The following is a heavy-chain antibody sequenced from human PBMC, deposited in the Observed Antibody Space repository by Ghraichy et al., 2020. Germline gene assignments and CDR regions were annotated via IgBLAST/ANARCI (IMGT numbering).Heavy chain of an antibody. D-gene: IGHD5-18*01. V-gene: IGHV3-30*02. CDR1: GFTFSSYG. CDR2: ILYDGSNK. J-gene: IGHJ4*02. CDR3: AKDLGYSYGIIDY. Sequence: GGSLRLSCAASGFTFSSYGMHWVRQAPVKGLEWVAFILYDGSNKYYAESVKGRFTISIDNSKNTLYLQMNSLRAEDTAVYYCAKDLGYSYGIIDYWGQGTLVTVSS.